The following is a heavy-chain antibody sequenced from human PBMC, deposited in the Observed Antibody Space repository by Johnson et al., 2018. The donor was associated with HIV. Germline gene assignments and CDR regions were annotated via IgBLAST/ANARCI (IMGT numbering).Heavy chain of an antibody. D-gene: IGHD6-19*01. CDR1: GFTFSTYA. V-gene: IGHV3-30*09. CDR3: TSYSSGWPGGAFDI. Sequence: QVQLVESGGGVVQPGRSLRLSCAASGFTFSTYAMHWVRQAPGKGLEWVTIISYDGINKYYADSVKGRFDISRENSKNTLYLQMNRLRAEDTAVYYCTSYSSGWPGGAFDIWGQGTMVTVSS. CDR2: ISYDGINK. J-gene: IGHJ3*02.